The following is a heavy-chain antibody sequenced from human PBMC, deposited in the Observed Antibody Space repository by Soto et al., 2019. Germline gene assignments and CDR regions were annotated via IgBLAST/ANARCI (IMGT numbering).Heavy chain of an antibody. D-gene: IGHD6-19*01. CDR3: GRLAVAGTADYFDY. Sequence: GESLKISCQASGYTLTTYGIGWVRQMPGKGLEWMGIIYPADSDTRYSPSFQGQVNISADKSISTAYLQWSSLKASDTAIYYRGRLAVAGTADYFDYWGQGTQVTVSS. J-gene: IGHJ4*02. CDR1: GYTLTTYG. CDR2: IYPADSDT. V-gene: IGHV5-51*01.